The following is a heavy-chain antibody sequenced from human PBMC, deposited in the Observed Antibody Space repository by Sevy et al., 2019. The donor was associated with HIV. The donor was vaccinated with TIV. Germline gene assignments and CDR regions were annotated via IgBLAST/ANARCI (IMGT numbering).Heavy chain of an antibody. D-gene: IGHD3-16*01. CDR3: VREGLGGFSYSLDC. CDR1: GFGFSSYW. V-gene: IGHV3-7*01. CDR2: MNQDGTER. Sequence: GGSLRLSCIDSGFGFSSYWINWVRQAPGKGLEWVALMNQDGTERDYVDSVKGRFTISRDNTKTSLFLQMNSLSAEDTGVYYCVREGLGGFSYSLDCWGQGTLVTVSS. J-gene: IGHJ4*02.